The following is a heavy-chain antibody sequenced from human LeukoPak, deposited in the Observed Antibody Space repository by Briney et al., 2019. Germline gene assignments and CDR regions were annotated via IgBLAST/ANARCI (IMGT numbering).Heavy chain of an antibody. V-gene: IGHV3-23*01. CDR1: GFTFSSYA. CDR3: AIRAHAYYYYCMDV. Sequence: LSSAXXGFTFSSYAXSWVRQAPGKGLEWVSAISGSGGSTYYADSVKGRFTISRDNSKNTLYLQMNSLRAEDTAVYYCAIRAHAYYYYCMDVWGKGTTVTVSS. D-gene: IGHD4-17*01. J-gene: IGHJ6*03. CDR2: ISGSGGST.